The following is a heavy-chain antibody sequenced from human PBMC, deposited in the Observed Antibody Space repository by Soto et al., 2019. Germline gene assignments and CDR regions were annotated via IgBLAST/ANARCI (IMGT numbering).Heavy chain of an antibody. CDR1: GGTFSSYA. D-gene: IGHD3-22*01. J-gene: IGHJ4*02. V-gene: IGHV1-69*13. CDR3: ARDPYYYDSSGSNFDY. Sequence: SVKVSCKASGGTFSSYAISWVRQAPGQGLEWMGGIIPIFGTANYAQKFQGRVTITADESTSTAYMELSSLRSEDTAVYYCARDPYYYDSSGSNFDYWGQGALVTVSS. CDR2: IIPIFGTA.